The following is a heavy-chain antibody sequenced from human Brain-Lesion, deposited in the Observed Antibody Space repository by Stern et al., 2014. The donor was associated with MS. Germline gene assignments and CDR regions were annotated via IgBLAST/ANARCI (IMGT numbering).Heavy chain of an antibody. CDR3: ARGERWFDS. CDR2: VNNDGRST. CDR1: GFTFSNYW. J-gene: IGHJ5*01. D-gene: IGHD3-10*01. Sequence: EMQLVESGGGLVQPGGPLRLSCAASGFTFSNYWMHWVRQAPGKGLVWVARVNNDGRSTSYADSVKGRFTMSRDNAKNTLYLQMNSLRVEDTAIYYCARGERWFDSWGQGTLVTVSS. V-gene: IGHV3-74*02.